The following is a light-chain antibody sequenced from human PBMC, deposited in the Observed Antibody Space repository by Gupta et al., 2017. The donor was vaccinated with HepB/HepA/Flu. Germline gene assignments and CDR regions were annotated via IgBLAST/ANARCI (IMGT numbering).Light chain of an antibody. CDR1: QSVLYSSNNKNY. J-gene: IGKJ4*01. CDR2: WAS. Sequence: DIVMTKSPDSLAVSLGERATINCKSSQSVLYSSNNKNYLAWYQQKPGQPPKLLIFWASTRESGVPDRFSGGGSGTDFTLTISSLLAEDVAVYYCQQYYSTPLTFGGGTKVEIK. CDR3: QQYYSTPLT. V-gene: IGKV4-1*01.